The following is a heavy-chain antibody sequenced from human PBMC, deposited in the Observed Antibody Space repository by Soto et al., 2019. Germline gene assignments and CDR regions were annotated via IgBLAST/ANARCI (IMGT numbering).Heavy chain of an antibody. V-gene: IGHV1-69*02. D-gene: IGHD2-2*01. Sequence: QVQLVQSGAEVKKPGSSVKVSCKASGGTFSSYTISWVRQAPGQGLEWMGRIIPILGIANYAQKFQGRVTITADKSTSTDYMELGSLGSEDTAVYYCARGYCSSTRCYYYYYMDVWGTGTTVTVSS. CDR2: IIPILGIA. CDR1: GGTFSSYT. J-gene: IGHJ6*03. CDR3: ARGYCSSTRCYYYYYMDV.